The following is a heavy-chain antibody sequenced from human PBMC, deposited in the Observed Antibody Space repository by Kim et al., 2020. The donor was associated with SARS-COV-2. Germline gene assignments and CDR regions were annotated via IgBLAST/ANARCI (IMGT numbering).Heavy chain of an antibody. CDR3: ARVATVVTLSDYMDV. V-gene: IGHV3-21*01. CDR1: GFTFSSYS. D-gene: IGHD4-17*01. CDR2: ISSSSYI. Sequence: GGSLRLSCAASGFTFSSYSMNWVRQAPGKGLEWVSSISSSSYIYYADSVKGRFTISRDNAKNSLYLQMNSLRAEDTAVYYCARVATVVTLSDYMDVWGKGTTVTVSS. J-gene: IGHJ6*03.